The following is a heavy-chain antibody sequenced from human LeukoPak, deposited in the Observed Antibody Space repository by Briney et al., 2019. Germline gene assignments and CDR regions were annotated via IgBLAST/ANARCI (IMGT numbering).Heavy chain of an antibody. CDR2: ISYDGSNK. J-gene: IGHJ3*02. CDR1: GFTFSSYA. D-gene: IGHD5-18*01. Sequence: LAGGSLRLSCAASGFTFSSYAMHWVRQAPGKGLEWVALISYDGSNKYSADSVKGRFTISRDNSKNTLYLQMNSLRAEDTAVYYCAKFVSYGLRLDAFDIWGQGTMVTVSS. CDR3: AKFVSYGLRLDAFDI. V-gene: IGHV3-30*04.